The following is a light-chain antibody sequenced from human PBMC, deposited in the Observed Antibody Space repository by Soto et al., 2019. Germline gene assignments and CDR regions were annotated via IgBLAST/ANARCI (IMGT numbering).Light chain of an antibody. CDR1: SGHSNYA. J-gene: IGLJ2*01. CDR3: HTWGTGIQV. CDR2: LNSDGSH. V-gene: IGLV4-69*01. Sequence: QPVLTQSPSASASLGASVKLTCTLSSGHSNYAIAWHQLQPEKGPRYLMKLNSDGSHIKGDGIPDRFSGSSSGAERYLTIASLQSEDEADYYCHTWGTGIQVFGGGTKLTVL.